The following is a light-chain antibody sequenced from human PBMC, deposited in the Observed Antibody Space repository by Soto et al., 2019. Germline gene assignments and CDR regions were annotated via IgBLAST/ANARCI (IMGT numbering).Light chain of an antibody. Sequence: AIQMTQSPSSLSASLGDRVTITCRASQGIRGDLGWYQQKPGKAPKLLISATSTLQSRVPSRFSGRGSGTNFTLTISSLQPEDFATYYCIQDFISPLTVGQGTKVDMK. CDR2: ATS. CDR3: IQDFISPLT. V-gene: IGKV1-6*01. CDR1: QGIRGD. J-gene: IGKJ1*01.